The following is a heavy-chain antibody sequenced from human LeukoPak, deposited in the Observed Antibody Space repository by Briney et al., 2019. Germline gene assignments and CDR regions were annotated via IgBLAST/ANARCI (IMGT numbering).Heavy chain of an antibody. D-gene: IGHD2-2*01. J-gene: IGHJ4*02. Sequence: GESLKISCKGSGYSFTSYWIGWVRQMPGKGLEWMGFIYPGDSDTRYSPSFQGQVTISADKSISTAYLQWSSLKASDTAMYYCASTNLLGYCSSTSCDFDYWSQGTLVTVSS. V-gene: IGHV5-51*01. CDR3: ASTNLLGYCSSTSCDFDY. CDR1: GYSFTSYW. CDR2: IYPGDSDT.